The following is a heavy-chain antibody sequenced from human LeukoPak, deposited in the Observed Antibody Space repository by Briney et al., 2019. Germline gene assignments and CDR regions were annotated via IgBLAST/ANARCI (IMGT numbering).Heavy chain of an antibody. V-gene: IGHV1-18*01. CDR3: AREYSSGWYFGY. J-gene: IGHJ4*02. CDR2: ISGYNGNT. Sequence: ASVKVSCKASGYSFTTHGISWVRQAPGQGLEWMGWISGYNGNTNYAQEFQGRVTMTRDTSTSTVYMELSSLRSEDTAVYYCAREYSSGWYFGYWGQGTLVTVSS. CDR1: GYSFTTHG. D-gene: IGHD6-19*01.